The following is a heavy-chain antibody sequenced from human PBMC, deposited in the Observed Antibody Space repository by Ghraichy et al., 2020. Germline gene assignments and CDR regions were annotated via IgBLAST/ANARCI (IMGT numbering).Heavy chain of an antibody. D-gene: IGHD4-23*01. V-gene: IGHV3-11*01. Sequence: GALRLSCAASGFTFSDYYMNWIRQAPGKVLEWVSYISSSGSTIYYADSVKGRFTISRDNAKNSLYLQMNSLRAEDTAVYYCARDRGEYGGNRVGYFDYWGQGTLVTVSS. CDR2: ISSSGSTI. CDR3: ARDRGEYGGNRVGYFDY. J-gene: IGHJ4*02. CDR1: GFTFSDYY.